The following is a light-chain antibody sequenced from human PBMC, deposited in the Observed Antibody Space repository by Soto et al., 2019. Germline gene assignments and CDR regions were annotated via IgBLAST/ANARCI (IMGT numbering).Light chain of an antibody. CDR3: SAWDGSLSAVL. CDR1: RSNIGTYT. Sequence: QSVLTQSPSASGTPGQRVTISCSGSRSNIGTYTVNWYQQLPGTAPTLLIYLNNQRPSGVPNRFSASKSGTSASLAISGLQSEDEADYYCSAWDGSLSAVLFGGGTKLTV. V-gene: IGLV1-44*01. CDR2: LNN. J-gene: IGLJ2*01.